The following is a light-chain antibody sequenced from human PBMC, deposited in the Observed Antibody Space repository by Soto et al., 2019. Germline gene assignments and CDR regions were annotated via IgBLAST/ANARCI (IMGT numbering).Light chain of an antibody. CDR3: QQYNSYSWT. V-gene: IGKV1-5*01. CDR1: QSISSW. Sequence: DIQMTQSPSTLAASVGDRDTITCRASQSISSWLAWYQQKPGKAPKLLIYDASSLESGVPSRFSGSGSGTEFTLTISSLQPDDFATYYCQQYNSYSWTFGQGTNVDIK. CDR2: DAS. J-gene: IGKJ1*01.